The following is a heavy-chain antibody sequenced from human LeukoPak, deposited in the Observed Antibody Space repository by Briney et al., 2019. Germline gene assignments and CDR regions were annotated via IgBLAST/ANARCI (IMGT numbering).Heavy chain of an antibody. CDR2: IYSGGST. Sequence: QAGRSLRLSCAASGFTVSSNYMSWVHQAPGKGLEWVSVIYSGGSTYYADSVKGRFTISRDNSKNTLYLQMNSLRAEDTAVYYCARVKGSSGWYVDYWGQGTLVTVSS. CDR1: GFTVSSNY. V-gene: IGHV3-66*01. J-gene: IGHJ4*02. CDR3: ARVKGSSGWYVDY. D-gene: IGHD6-19*01.